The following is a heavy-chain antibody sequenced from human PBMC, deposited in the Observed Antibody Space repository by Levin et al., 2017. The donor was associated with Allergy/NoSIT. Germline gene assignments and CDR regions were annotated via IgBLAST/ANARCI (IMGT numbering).Heavy chain of an antibody. CDR2: IYYSGST. CDR3: ARVRYDSSGFYLHFDY. Sequence: SQTLSLTCTVSGGSISNSSYYWGWIRQPPGKGLEWIGSIYYSGSTYYNPSLKSRVTISMDTSKNHFSLKLSSVTAADTAVYYCARVRYDSSGFYLHFDYWGQGTPVTVSS. J-gene: IGHJ4*02. V-gene: IGHV4-39*07. D-gene: IGHD3-22*01. CDR1: GGSISNSSYY.